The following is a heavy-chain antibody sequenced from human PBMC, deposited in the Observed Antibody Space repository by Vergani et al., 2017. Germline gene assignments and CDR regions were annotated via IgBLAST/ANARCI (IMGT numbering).Heavy chain of an antibody. CDR1: GYTFVNHP. V-gene: IGHV1-18*04. D-gene: IGHD5-24*01. CDR2: ISPYNHKT. CDR3: ARSQMATNDFYL. Sequence: QAQLGQSDSEVKKPGDSVTLSCKTSGYTFVNHPITWVRQATGKGLEWMGWISPYNHKTLYSQKVEGRVTMTSDTSSSTVFLELRRLTSDDTAIYYCARSQMATNDFYLWGRGTLVTVSS. J-gene: IGHJ4*02.